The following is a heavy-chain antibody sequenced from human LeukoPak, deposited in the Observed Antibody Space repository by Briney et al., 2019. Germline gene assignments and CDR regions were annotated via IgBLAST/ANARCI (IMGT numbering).Heavy chain of an antibody. CDR3: VNHGSGRITN. D-gene: IGHD3-10*01. V-gene: IGHV3-64D*06. J-gene: IGHJ4*02. CDR1: GFTFSSYA. CDR2: ISSNGGST. Sequence: PGGSLRLSCSASGFTFSSYAMHWVRQAPGKGLEYASAISSNGGSTYYADSVKGRFTISRDNSKNTLYLQMSSLRAEDTAAYYCVNHGSGRITNWGQGTLVTVSS.